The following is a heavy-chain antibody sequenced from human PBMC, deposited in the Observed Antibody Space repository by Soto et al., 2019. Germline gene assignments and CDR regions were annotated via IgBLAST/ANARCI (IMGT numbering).Heavy chain of an antibody. CDR1: GYTFTTYG. CDR2: ISGYNGNT. J-gene: IGHJ4*02. Sequence: QVQLVQSGAEVKKPGASVKVSCKASGYTFTTYGIDWVRQAPGQGLEWMGWISGYNGNTNYAQKLQGRVSMTSDTSTNTAYMELRSLRSDDTAVYYCAREYGNYGPDYWGQGTLVTVSS. CDR3: AREYGNYGPDY. D-gene: IGHD4-17*01. V-gene: IGHV1-18*01.